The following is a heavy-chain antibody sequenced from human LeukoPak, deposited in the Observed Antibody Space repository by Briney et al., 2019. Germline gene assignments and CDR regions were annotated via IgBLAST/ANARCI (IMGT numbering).Heavy chain of an antibody. CDR3: ARAGEVGATTYFQH. D-gene: IGHD1-26*01. Sequence: GGSLRLSCAASGFTFSSYAMHWVRHAPGKGLEWVAVISYDGSNKYYADSVKGRFTISRDNSKNTLYLQMNSLRAEDTAVYYCARAGEVGATTYFQHWGQGTLVTVSS. CDR2: ISYDGSNK. CDR1: GFTFSSYA. J-gene: IGHJ1*01. V-gene: IGHV3-30*01.